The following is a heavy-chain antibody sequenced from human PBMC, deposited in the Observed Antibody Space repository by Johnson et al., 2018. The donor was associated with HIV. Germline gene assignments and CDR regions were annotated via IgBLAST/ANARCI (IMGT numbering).Heavy chain of an antibody. CDR2: IRYDGSNK. Sequence: QLVEYGGGLIQPGGSLRLSCAASGFTFSSYGMHWVRQAPGKGLEWVAFIRYDGSNKYYADSVKGRFTISRDNSKNTLYLQMNSLRAEDTAVYYCAKWTRESGSGLFDIWGQGTMVTVSS. D-gene: IGHD2-15*01. J-gene: IGHJ3*02. CDR1: GFTFSSYG. CDR3: AKWTRESGSGLFDI. V-gene: IGHV3-30*02.